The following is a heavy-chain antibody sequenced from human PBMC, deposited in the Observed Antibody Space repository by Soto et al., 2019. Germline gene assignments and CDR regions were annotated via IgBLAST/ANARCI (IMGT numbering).Heavy chain of an antibody. CDR3: ARGDFWSGYLRPPQQPYFDY. Sequence: QVQLVQSGAEVKKPGASVKVSCKASGYTFTSYGISWVRQAPGQGLEWMGWISAYNGNTNYARNLQGRVTITTDTATSTAYMELRSLRSDDTAVYYCARGDFWSGYLRPPQQPYFDYWGQGTLVTVSS. V-gene: IGHV1-18*01. D-gene: IGHD3-3*01. J-gene: IGHJ4*02. CDR2: ISAYNGNT. CDR1: GYTFTSYG.